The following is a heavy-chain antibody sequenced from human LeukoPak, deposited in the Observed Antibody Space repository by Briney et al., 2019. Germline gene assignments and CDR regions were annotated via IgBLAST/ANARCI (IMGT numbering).Heavy chain of an antibody. Sequence: SETLSLTCAVYGGSFSGHYWTWIRQPPGKGLQWIGEINHSGSTNYKPSLKGRLTISVDTSKNQFSLKLSSVTAADTAVYYCARAGAQQQVIDYWGQGTLVTVSS. CDR3: ARAGAQQQVIDY. V-gene: IGHV4-34*01. CDR2: INHSGST. CDR1: GGSFSGHY. J-gene: IGHJ4*02. D-gene: IGHD6-13*01.